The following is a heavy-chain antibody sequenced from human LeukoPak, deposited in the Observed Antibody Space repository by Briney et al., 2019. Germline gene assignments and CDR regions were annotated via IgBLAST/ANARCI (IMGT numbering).Heavy chain of an antibody. CDR2: IYYSGST. V-gene: IGHV4-39*01. CDR3: ARGGYSGYDLGIGFDY. D-gene: IGHD5-12*01. CDR1: GGSISSSSYY. Sequence: SETLSLTCTVSGGSISSSSYYWGWVRQPPGKGLEWIGSIYYSGSTYYNPSLKSRVTISADTSKNQFSLKLSSVTAADTAVYYCARGGYSGYDLGIGFDYWGQGTLVTVSS. J-gene: IGHJ4*02.